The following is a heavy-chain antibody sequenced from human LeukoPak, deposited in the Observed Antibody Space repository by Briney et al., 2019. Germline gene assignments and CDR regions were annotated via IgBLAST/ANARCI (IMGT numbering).Heavy chain of an antibody. CDR3: ARDRQQYYYGSGRSDAFDI. V-gene: IGHV3-11*01. Sequence: PGGSLRLSCAASGFTFSDYYMSWIRQAPGKGLEWVSYISSSGSTIYYADSVKGRFTISRDNAKNSLYLQMNSLRAEDTAVYYCARDRQQYYYGSGRSDAFDIWGQGTMVTVSS. D-gene: IGHD3-10*01. CDR2: ISSSGSTI. CDR1: GFTFSDYY. J-gene: IGHJ3*02.